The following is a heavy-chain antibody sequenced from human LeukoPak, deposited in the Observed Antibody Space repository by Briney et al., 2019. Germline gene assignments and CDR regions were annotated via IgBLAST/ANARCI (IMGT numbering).Heavy chain of an antibody. CDR2: INQDGSER. Sequence: GGSLRLSCATSGFTFTNYWMSWVRQAPGKGLEWVANINQDGSERNYVDSVKGRFTISRDNAKNSLYLQMNSLRVEDTAVYYCGQDYWGQGTLVAVSP. J-gene: IGHJ4*02. V-gene: IGHV3-7*01. CDR1: GFTFTNYW. CDR3: GQDY.